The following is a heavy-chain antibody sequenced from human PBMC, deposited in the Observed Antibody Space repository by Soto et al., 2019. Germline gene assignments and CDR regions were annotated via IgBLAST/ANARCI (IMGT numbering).Heavy chain of an antibody. V-gene: IGHV3-33*01. CDR3: ARGVQLEEGYYGMDV. D-gene: IGHD1-1*01. CDR1: GFTFSSYG. Sequence: GGSLRLSCAASGFTFSSYGMHWVRQAPGKGLEWVAVIWYDGSNKYYADSVKGRFTISRDNSKNTLYLQMNSLRAEDTAVYYCARGVQLEEGYYGMDVWGQGTTVTVSS. CDR2: IWYDGSNK. J-gene: IGHJ6*02.